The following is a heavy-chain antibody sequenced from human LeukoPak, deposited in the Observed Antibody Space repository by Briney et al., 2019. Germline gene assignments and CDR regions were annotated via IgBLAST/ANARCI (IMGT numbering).Heavy chain of an antibody. V-gene: IGHV3-23*01. J-gene: IGHJ6*03. CDR1: GFTFRSSA. CDR2: ISGSGINT. D-gene: IGHD2-15*01. CDR3: AKNGDRGAYCTGGTCYPYFYYYMDV. Sequence: GGSLRLSCAASGFTFRSSAMSWVRQAPGKGLEWVSGISGSGINTDYADSVKGRFTISRHNSKNTLYLQMNSLRAEDTAIYYCAKNGDRGAYCTGGTCYPYFYYYMDVWGKGTTVTI.